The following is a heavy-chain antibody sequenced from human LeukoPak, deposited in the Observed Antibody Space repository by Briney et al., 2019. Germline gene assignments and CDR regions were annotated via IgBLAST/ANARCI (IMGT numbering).Heavy chain of an antibody. J-gene: IGHJ4*02. D-gene: IGHD2-21*01. V-gene: IGHV4-34*01. CDR2: INHSGST. CDR1: GGSFSGYY. Sequence: PSETLSLTCAVYGGSFSGYYWSWIRQPPGKGLEWIGEINHSGSTNYNPSLKSRVTISVDTSKNQFSLKLSPVTAADTAVYYCARVFPGSDYFDYWGQGTLVTVSS. CDR3: ARVFPGSDYFDY.